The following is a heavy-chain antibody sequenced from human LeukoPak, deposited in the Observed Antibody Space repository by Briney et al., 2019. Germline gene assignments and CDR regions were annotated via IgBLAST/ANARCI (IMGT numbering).Heavy chain of an antibody. D-gene: IGHD3-10*01. J-gene: IGHJ5*02. CDR3: ARHYYGSGRRTNWFDP. Sequence: SETLSLTCAVSGGSISSSSYYWSWIRQPPGKGLEWIGEINHSGSTNYNPSLKSRVTISVDTSKNQFSLKLSSVTAADTAVYYCARHYYGSGRRTNWFDPWGQGTLVTVSS. CDR1: GGSISSSSYY. CDR2: INHSGST. V-gene: IGHV4-39*01.